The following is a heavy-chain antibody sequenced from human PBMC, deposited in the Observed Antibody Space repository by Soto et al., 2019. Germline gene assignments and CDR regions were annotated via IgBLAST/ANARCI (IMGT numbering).Heavy chain of an antibody. J-gene: IGHJ4*02. CDR1: GGTFNSFG. CDR2: IIPVFGTT. CDR3: VKEVCGRGGYYLDS. D-gene: IGHD2-21*01. V-gene: IGHV1-69*01. Sequence: QVHVVQSGAEVKQPGSSVKVTCKAFGGTFNSFGINWVRQAPGQGLEWMGGIIPVFGTTKYAQKFRDRVTLVADGSTRTSYKEFRRLTSCCTAVYYHVKEVCGRGGYYLDSWGQGTLVTVSS.